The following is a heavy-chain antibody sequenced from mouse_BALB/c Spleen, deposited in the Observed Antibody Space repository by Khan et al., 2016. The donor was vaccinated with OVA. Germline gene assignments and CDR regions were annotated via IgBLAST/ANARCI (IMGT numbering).Heavy chain of an antibody. D-gene: IGHD2-1*01. CDR1: DFNIKDTY. V-gene: IGHV14-3*02. CDR3: TTRYGNPFAY. J-gene: IGHJ3*01. Sequence: VQLQQSRAELLKPGASVKLSCTSSDFNIKDTYMHWVKQRPEQGLEWIGRIDPANDDTKYDPKFQGKATITADISSNTAYLQLSSLTSEDTAVYYCTTRYGNPFAYWGQGTLVTVSA. CDR2: IDPANDDT.